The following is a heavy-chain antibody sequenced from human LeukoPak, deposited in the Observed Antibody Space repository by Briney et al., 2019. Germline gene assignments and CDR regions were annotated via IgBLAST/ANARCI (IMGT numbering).Heavy chain of an antibody. J-gene: IGHJ6*03. CDR2: ISAYNGNT. CDR3: ARVLLAAAGKGGYYYYMDV. D-gene: IGHD6-13*01. V-gene: IGHV1-18*01. Sequence: ASVKVSCKASGYTFTSYGISWVRQAPGQGLEWMGWISAYNGNTNYAQKLQGRVTMTRDTSISTAYMELSRLRSDDTAVYYCARVLLAAAGKGGYYYYMDVWGKGTTVTVSS. CDR1: GYTFTSYG.